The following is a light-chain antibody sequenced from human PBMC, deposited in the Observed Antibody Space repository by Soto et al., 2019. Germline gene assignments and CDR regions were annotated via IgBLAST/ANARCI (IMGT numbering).Light chain of an antibody. Sequence: QAVVTQPPSASGTPGQRVTISCSGSNSNIGSNLVTWYQQLPGTAPKCLIYSDNQRPSGVPDRISGSRSGTSASLAISGLQSEDEGEYYCAAWDDSLRGRVFGGGTKVTVL. J-gene: IGLJ2*01. CDR3: AAWDDSLRGRV. CDR1: NSNIGSNL. CDR2: SDN. V-gene: IGLV1-44*01.